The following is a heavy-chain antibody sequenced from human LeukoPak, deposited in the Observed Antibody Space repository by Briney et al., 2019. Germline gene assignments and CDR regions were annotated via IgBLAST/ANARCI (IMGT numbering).Heavy chain of an antibody. J-gene: IGHJ1*01. D-gene: IGHD6-13*01. CDR1: GGSISSYY. V-gene: IGHV4-4*07. CDR3: ASLQDRSAEYFQH. CDR2: IYTSGST. Sequence: PSETLSLTCTVSGGSISSYYWSWIRQPAGKGLEWIGRIYTSGSTNYNPSLKSRVTMSVDTSKNQFSLKLCSVTAADTAVYYCASLQDRSAEYFQHWGQGTLVTVSS.